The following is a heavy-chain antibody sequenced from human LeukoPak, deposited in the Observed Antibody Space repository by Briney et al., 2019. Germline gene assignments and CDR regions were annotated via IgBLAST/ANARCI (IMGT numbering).Heavy chain of an antibody. Sequence: TSETLSLTCTVSGGSISSSSYYWGWIRQPPGKGLEWIGSIYYSGSTYYNPSLTSRVTISVDTSKNQFSLKLSSVPAADTAVYYCARHPPYGSGSCFDYWGQGTLVSVSS. D-gene: IGHD3-10*01. CDR3: ARHPPYGSGSCFDY. CDR2: IYYSGST. V-gene: IGHV4-39*01. CDR1: GGSISSSSYY. J-gene: IGHJ4*02.